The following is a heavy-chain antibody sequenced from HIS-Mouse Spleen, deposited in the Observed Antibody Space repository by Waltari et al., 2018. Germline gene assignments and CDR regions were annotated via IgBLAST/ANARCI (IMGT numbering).Heavy chain of an antibody. CDR3: AREIPYSSSWYDWYFDL. Sequence: QLQLQESGPGLVKPSETLSLTCTVSGCSISSSSYYWGCIRQPPGKGLEWIGSIYYSGSTYDNPTLKGRVTISVDTSKNQFSRKLSSVTAADTAVYYCAREIPYSSSWYDWYFDLWGRGTLVTVSS. D-gene: IGHD6-13*01. CDR1: GCSISSSSYY. J-gene: IGHJ2*01. V-gene: IGHV4-39*07. CDR2: IYYSGST.